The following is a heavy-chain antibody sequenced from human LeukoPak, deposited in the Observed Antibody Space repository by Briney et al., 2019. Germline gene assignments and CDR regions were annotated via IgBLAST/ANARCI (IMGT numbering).Heavy chain of an antibody. CDR1: GFTFSSYR. CDR3: ARDSPKQWLVTDAFDI. V-gene: IGHV3-21*01. CDR2: ISTSSSSK. Sequence: GGSLRLSCAVSGFTFSSYRMSWVRQAPGKGLEWVSSISTSSSSKYYADSVKGRFTISRDNAKNSLYLQMNSLRAEDTAVYYCARDSPKQWLVTDAFDIWGQGTMVTVSS. J-gene: IGHJ3*02. D-gene: IGHD6-19*01.